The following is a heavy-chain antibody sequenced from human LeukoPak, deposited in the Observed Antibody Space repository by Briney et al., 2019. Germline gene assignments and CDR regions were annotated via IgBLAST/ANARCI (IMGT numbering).Heavy chain of an antibody. D-gene: IGHD4-11*01. Sequence: SETLSLTCTVSRGSISGSYYWGWIRQPPGKGLEWIGSIYSGGRIYYNPSLKSRVTISVDTSKNHFSLKLTSVTAADTAVYYCARAPWAYGNYVHAFDIWGQGTMVTVSS. J-gene: IGHJ3*02. CDR2: IYSGGRI. CDR1: RGSISGSYY. V-gene: IGHV4-39*07. CDR3: ARAPWAYGNYVHAFDI.